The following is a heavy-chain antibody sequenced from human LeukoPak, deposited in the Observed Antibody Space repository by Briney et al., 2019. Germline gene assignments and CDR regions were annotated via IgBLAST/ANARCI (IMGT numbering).Heavy chain of an antibody. V-gene: IGHV3-7*03. J-gene: IGHJ6*02. CDR1: GFTFSSSA. CDR3: ARGGGLDV. CDR2: INHNGNVN. Sequence: GGSLRLSCAASGFTFSSSAMSWARQAPGKGLEWVASINHNGNVNYYVDSVKGRFTISRDNAKNSLYLQMSNLRAEDTAVYFCARGGGLDVWGQGATVTVSS. D-gene: IGHD3-16*01.